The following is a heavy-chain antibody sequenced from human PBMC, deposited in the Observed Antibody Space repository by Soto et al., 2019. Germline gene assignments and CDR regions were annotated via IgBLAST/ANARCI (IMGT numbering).Heavy chain of an antibody. CDR2: ISYDGSNK. CDR3: AGYCSSTSCQPYYYYGMDV. Sequence: GGSLRLSCAASGFTFSSYGMHWVRQAPGKGLEWVAVISYDGSNKYYADSVKGRFTISRDNSKNTLYLQMNSLRAEDTAVYYCAGYCSSTSCQPYYYYGMDVWGQGTTVTVSS. J-gene: IGHJ6*02. V-gene: IGHV3-30*03. CDR1: GFTFSSYG. D-gene: IGHD2-2*01.